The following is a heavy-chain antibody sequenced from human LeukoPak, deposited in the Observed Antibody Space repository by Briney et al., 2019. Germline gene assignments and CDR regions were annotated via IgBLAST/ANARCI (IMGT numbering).Heavy chain of an antibody. Sequence: ASVKVSCKASGYTFTSYGISWVRQAPGQGLEWMGWISAYNGNTNYAQKLQGRVTMTTDTSTSTAYMELRSLRSDDTAVYYCARVGPYYYDSSGYYYAHWFDPWGQGTLVTVSS. V-gene: IGHV1-18*01. J-gene: IGHJ5*02. CDR3: ARVGPYYYDSSGYYYAHWFDP. D-gene: IGHD3-22*01. CDR2: ISAYNGNT. CDR1: GYTFTSYG.